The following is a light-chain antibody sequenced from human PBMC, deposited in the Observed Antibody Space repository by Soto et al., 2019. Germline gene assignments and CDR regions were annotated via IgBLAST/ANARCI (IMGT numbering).Light chain of an antibody. CDR1: SSNIGSNY. J-gene: IGLJ2*01. CDR3: AAWDDSRGGVV. Sequence: QSVLTQPPSASGTPGQRVTISCSGSSSNIGSNYVYWYQQLPGTAPKLLIYRNNQRPSGVPDRFSGSKSGTSASLAISGLRCEDEDDYYCAAWDDSRGGVVFGGGTKLPVL. V-gene: IGLV1-47*01. CDR2: RNN.